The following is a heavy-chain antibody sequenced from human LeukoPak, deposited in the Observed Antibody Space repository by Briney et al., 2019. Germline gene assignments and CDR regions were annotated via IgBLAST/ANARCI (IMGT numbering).Heavy chain of an antibody. V-gene: IGHV4-34*01. D-gene: IGHD2-2*01. CDR1: GGSFSGYY. Sequence: SETLSLTCAVYGGSFSGYYWSWIRQPPGKGLEWIGEINHSGSTNYNPSLKSRVTISVVTSKNQFSLKLSSVTAADTAVYYCARFGSTSYYLKDWFDPWGQGTLVTVSS. J-gene: IGHJ5*02. CDR2: INHSGST. CDR3: ARFGSTSYYLKDWFDP.